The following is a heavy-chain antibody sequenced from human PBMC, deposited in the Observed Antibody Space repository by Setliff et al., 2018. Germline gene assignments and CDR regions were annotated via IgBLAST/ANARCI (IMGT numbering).Heavy chain of an antibody. CDR1: GFTFSGYS. V-gene: IGHV3-48*01. CDR2: ISGSSHII. CDR3: ARVGSKPQLGWFDP. D-gene: IGHD1-26*01. J-gene: IGHJ5*02. Sequence: PGGSLRLSCAASGFTFSGYSMNWVRQAPGKGLEWISYISGSSHIISYADPVKGRFTISRDNAKNSLYLQMNSLTAEDTALYYCARVGSKPQLGWFDPWGQGTLVTVSS.